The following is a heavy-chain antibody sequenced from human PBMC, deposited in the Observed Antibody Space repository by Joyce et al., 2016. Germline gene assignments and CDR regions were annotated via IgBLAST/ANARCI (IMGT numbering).Heavy chain of an antibody. Sequence: QVQLQESGPGLVKSSGTLSLTCTVSGGSVSRTGDFGCWFRQSPATVLEWNGIISYIGNTNYNSAFKSRGNISIDSSKNQFSLRLNSVTSADTAVYYCARVCCFGRFDPWGQGTLVSVSS. CDR3: ARVCCFGRFDP. D-gene: IGHD3-16*01. CDR2: ISYIGNT. J-gene: IGHJ5*02. CDR1: GGSVSRTGDF. V-gene: IGHV4-61*08.